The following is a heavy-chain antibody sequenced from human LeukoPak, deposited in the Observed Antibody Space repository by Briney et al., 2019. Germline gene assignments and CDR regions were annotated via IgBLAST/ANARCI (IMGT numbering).Heavy chain of an antibody. CDR3: VKAAGIPAGTMYFDH. V-gene: IGHV3-64D*06. Sequence: PGGSLRLSCSASGFTFTTYAMHWVRQAPGKGLEYVSAINSYGDGTYYADSVKGRFTISRDNSENMLYLQMSNLRAEDTALYYCVKAAGIPAGTMYFDHWGHGTLVTVSS. CDR1: GFTFTTYA. D-gene: IGHD6-13*01. CDR2: INSYGDGT. J-gene: IGHJ4*01.